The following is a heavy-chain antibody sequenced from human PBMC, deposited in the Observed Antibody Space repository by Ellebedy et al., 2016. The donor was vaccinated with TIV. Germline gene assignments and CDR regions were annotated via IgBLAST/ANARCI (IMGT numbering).Heavy chain of an antibody. CDR2: ISSNGGST. J-gene: IGHJ4*02. D-gene: IGHD6-19*01. Sequence: PGGSLRLSCSASGFTFSSYAMHWVRQAPGNVLEYVSAISSNGGSTYYADSVKGRFTISRDNSKNTLYLQRSSLRAEDTAVYYCATHTYSSGWYYFDYWGQGTLVTVSS. CDR1: GFTFSSYA. V-gene: IGHV3-64D*09. CDR3: ATHTYSSGWYYFDY.